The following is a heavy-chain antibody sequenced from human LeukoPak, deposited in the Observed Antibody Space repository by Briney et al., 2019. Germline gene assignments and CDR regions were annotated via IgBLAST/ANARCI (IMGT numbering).Heavy chain of an antibody. J-gene: IGHJ3*02. CDR3: ARSRSSSWYKYAFDI. D-gene: IGHD6-13*01. Sequence: ASVKVSCKASGYIFTSYPIHWVRQAPGQRLEWMGWINAGNGNTKYSQKFQGRVTITRDTSASTAYMELSSLRSEDTAVYYCARSRSSSWYKYAFDIWGQGTMVTVSS. CDR1: GYIFTSYP. V-gene: IGHV1-3*01. CDR2: INAGNGNT.